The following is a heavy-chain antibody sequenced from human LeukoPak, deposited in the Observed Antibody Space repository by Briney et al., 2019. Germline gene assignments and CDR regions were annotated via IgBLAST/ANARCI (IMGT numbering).Heavy chain of an antibody. V-gene: IGHV3-23*01. CDR3: AKDVSGSYYLPLYYFDY. Sequence: PGGSLRLSCAASGFTFSSYAMSWVRQAPGKGLEWVSAISGSGGSTYYADSVKGRFTISRDNSKNTLYLQMNSLRAEDTAVYYCAKDVSGSYYLPLYYFDYWGQGTLVTVSS. J-gene: IGHJ4*02. D-gene: IGHD1-26*01. CDR2: ISGSGGST. CDR1: GFTFSSYA.